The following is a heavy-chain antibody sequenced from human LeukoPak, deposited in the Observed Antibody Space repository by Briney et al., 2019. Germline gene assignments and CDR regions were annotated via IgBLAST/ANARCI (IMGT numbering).Heavy chain of an antibody. J-gene: IGHJ3*02. CDR3: AREWGYDFWSGYYTNAFDI. Sequence: SVKVSSKASGGTFSSYAISWVRQAPGQGLEWMGGIIPIFGTANYAQKFQGRVTITADESTSTAYMELSSLRSEDTAVYYCAREWGYDFWSGYYTNAFDIWGQGTMVTVSS. CDR1: GGTFSSYA. CDR2: IIPIFGTA. D-gene: IGHD3-3*01. V-gene: IGHV1-69*01.